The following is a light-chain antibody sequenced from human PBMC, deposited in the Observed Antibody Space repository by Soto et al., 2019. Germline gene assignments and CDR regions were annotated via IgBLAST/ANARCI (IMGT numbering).Light chain of an antibody. CDR1: QSVSSSY. CDR2: GAS. J-gene: IGKJ4*01. V-gene: IGKV3-20*01. CDR3: QQYGSSPLT. Sequence: EIVLTQSPGTLSLSPGERATLSCRASQSVSSSYLAWYQQKPGQAPRLLTYGASSRATGIPDRFSGSGSGTAFTLTIGTLEPEDFAVYYCQQYGSSPLTFGGGTKVEIK.